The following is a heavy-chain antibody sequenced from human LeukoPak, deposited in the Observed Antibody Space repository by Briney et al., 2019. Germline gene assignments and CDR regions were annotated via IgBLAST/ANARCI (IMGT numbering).Heavy chain of an antibody. J-gene: IGHJ5*02. CDR3: ARHQLRIAARLSNWFDP. CDR2: INPSGGST. CDR1: GYTFTGYY. Sequence: ASVKVSCTASGYTFTGYYMHWVRQAPGQGLEWMGIINPSGGSTSYAQTFQGRVTMTRDMSTSTVYMELSSLRSEDTAVYYCARHQLRIAARLSNWFDPWGQGTLVTVSS. D-gene: IGHD6-6*01. V-gene: IGHV1-46*01.